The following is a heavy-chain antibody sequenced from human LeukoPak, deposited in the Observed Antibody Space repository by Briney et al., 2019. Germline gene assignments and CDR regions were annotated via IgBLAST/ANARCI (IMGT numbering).Heavy chain of an antibody. CDR3: ARVDGIAVAGTLDY. CDR2: IYHSGST. D-gene: IGHD6-19*01. J-gene: IGHJ4*02. V-gene: IGHV4-38-2*01. Sequence: PSETLSLTCAVSGYSTSSGYYWGWIRQPPGKGLEWIGSIYHSGSTYYNPSLKSRVTISVDTSKNQFSLKLSSVTAADTAVYYCARVDGIAVAGTLDYWGQGTLVTVSS. CDR1: GYSTSSGYY.